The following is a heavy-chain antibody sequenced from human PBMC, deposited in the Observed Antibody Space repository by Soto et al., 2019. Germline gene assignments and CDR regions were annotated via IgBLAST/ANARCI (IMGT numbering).Heavy chain of an antibody. D-gene: IGHD3-22*01. CDR3: AKRHVITAHYDSSGYNPWAPTDFDY. J-gene: IGHJ4*02. CDR1: GFTFSSYA. Sequence: EVQLLESGGGLVQPGGSLRLSGAASGFTFSSYAMSWVRQAPGRGLEGVSAISGSGGGTYYADSVKGRFTISRDNSKNTLYLQMNSLRAEDTAVYYCAKRHVITAHYDSSGYNPWAPTDFDYWGQGTLVTVSS. CDR2: ISGSGGGT. V-gene: IGHV3-23*01.